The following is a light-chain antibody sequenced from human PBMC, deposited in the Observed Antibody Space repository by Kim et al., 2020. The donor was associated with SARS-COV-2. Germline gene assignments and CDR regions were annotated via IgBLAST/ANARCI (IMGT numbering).Light chain of an antibody. J-gene: IGLJ2*01. CDR2: EVN. CDR1: SSDIGGYNF. V-gene: IGLV2-8*01. Sequence: GQSLTISSAGTSSDIGGYNFVAWYQQRPGKAPKVMIYEVNKRPSGVPDRFAGSKSGNTASLTVSGLQAEDEADYYCSSYAGRQNLVFGGGTQLTVL. CDR3: SSYAGRQNLV.